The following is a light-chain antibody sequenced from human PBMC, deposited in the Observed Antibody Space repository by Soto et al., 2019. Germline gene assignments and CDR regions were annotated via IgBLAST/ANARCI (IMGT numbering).Light chain of an antibody. CDR1: SSDVGGYNF. V-gene: IGLV2-8*01. CDR2: EVS. CDR3: SSYAISTVL. Sequence: QSALTQPPSASGSPGQSVTISCTGTSSDVGGYNFVSWYQQHPGKAPKLMIYEVSKRPSGVPDRFSGSKSGNTASLTVSGLQAEDEADYYCSSYAISTVLFGGGTKLTVL. J-gene: IGLJ2*01.